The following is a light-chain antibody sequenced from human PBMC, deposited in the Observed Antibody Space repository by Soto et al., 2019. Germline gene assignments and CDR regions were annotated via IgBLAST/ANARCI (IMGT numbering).Light chain of an antibody. Sequence: EIVLTQSPGTLSLSPGERATLSCRASQSVSSSHLAWYQQKPGQAPRLLIYDSSTRATGIPAGFSGSGSGTEFTLTISSLQSEDFAVYYCQQYHNWPMTFGQGTRREIK. J-gene: IGKJ5*01. V-gene: IGKV3-15*01. CDR2: DSS. CDR1: QSVSSSH. CDR3: QQYHNWPMT.